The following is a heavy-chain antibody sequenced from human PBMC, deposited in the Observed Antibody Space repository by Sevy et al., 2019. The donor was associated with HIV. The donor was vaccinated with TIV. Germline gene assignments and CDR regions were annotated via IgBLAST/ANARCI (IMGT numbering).Heavy chain of an antibody. D-gene: IGHD3-10*01. CDR3: ARGITMVRGIDWFDP. J-gene: IGHJ5*02. V-gene: IGHV3-48*03. Sequence: GGSLRLSCAASGFTFSSYEMNWVRQAPGKGLEWVSYISSSGSTIYYADSVKGRFTISRDNAKNSLYLQMNSLRAEDTAVYYRARGITMVRGIDWFDPWGQGTLVTVSS. CDR2: ISSSGSTI. CDR1: GFTFSSYE.